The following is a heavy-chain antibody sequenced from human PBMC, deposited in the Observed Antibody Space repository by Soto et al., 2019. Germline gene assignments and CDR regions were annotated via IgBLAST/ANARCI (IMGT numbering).Heavy chain of an antibody. D-gene: IGHD3-22*01. CDR3: AKAHDSSGYSSLDY. CDR1: GFTFSSYG. CDR2: ISYDGSNK. J-gene: IGHJ4*02. V-gene: IGHV3-30*18. Sequence: GGSLRLSCAASGFTFSSYGMHWVRQAPGKGLEWVAVISYDGSNKYYAHSVKGRFTISRDNSKNTLYLQMNSLRAEDTAVYYCAKAHDSSGYSSLDYWGQGTLVTVSS.